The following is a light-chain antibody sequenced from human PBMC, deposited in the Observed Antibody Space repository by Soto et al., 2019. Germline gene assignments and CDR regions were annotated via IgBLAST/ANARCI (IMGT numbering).Light chain of an antibody. CDR2: AAS. V-gene: IGKV1-8*01. CDR3: QQYYSYPLT. CDR1: QGISSY. Sequence: AIRMTQSPSSLSASTGDRVTITCRASQGISSYLAWYQQQPGKSPKLLIYAASTLQSEVPSRFSGSGSGTDFTLTIRCMQSEDFATYNCQQYYSYPLTFGGGTKVEIK. J-gene: IGKJ4*01.